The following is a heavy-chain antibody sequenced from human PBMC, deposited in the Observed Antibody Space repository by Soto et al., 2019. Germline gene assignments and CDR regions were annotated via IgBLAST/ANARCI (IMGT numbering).Heavy chain of an antibody. V-gene: IGHV4-30-2*01. D-gene: IGHD2-15*01. CDR1: GGSISSGGYS. CDR2: IYHSGST. CDR3: ARGQVVAAQH. Sequence: QLQLRESGSGLVKPSQTLSLTCAVSGGSISSGGYSWSWIRQPPGKGLEWIGYIYHSGSTYYNPSLKSRVTISVARSKNQFSLKLSSVPAADTAVYYCARGQVVAAQHWGQGTLVTVSS. J-gene: IGHJ4*02.